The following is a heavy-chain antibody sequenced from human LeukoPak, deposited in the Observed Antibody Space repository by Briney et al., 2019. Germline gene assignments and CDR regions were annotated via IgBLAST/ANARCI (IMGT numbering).Heavy chain of an antibody. V-gene: IGHV3-23*01. Sequence: GGSLRLSCAASGFTFRSYAMSWVRQAPGKGLEWVSAISGSGGSTYYADSVKGRFTISRDKSKNTLYLQMNSLRAEDTALYYCAKPSGSDPVDYWGQGTLVTVSS. D-gene: IGHD1-26*01. CDR1: GFTFRSYA. J-gene: IGHJ4*02. CDR3: AKPSGSDPVDY. CDR2: ISGSGGST.